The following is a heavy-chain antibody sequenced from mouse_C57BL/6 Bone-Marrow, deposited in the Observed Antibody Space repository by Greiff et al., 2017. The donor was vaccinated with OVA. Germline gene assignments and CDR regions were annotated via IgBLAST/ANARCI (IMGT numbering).Heavy chain of an antibody. D-gene: IGHD2-1*01. CDR1: GYAFSSSW. Sequence: QVQLQQSGPELVKPGASVKISCKASGYAFSSSWMNWVKQRPGKGLEWIGRIYPGDGDTNYNGKFKGKATLTADKSSSTAYMQLSSLTSEDSAVYFWARGRGNVCWYFDVWGTGTTVTVSS. CDR2: IYPGDGDT. CDR3: ARGRGNVCWYFDV. J-gene: IGHJ1*03. V-gene: IGHV1-82*01.